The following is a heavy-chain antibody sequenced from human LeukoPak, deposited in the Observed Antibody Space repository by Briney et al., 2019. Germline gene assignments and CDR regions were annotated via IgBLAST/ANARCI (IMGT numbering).Heavy chain of an antibody. Sequence: SVKVSCKASGGTLSSYAISWVRQAPGQGLEWMGGIIPIFGTANYAQKFQGRVTITADESTSTAYMELSSLRSEDTAVYYCARDFYSSSSNAFDIWGQGTMVTVSS. J-gene: IGHJ3*02. CDR3: ARDFYSSSSNAFDI. D-gene: IGHD6-6*01. CDR2: IIPIFGTA. CDR1: GGTLSSYA. V-gene: IGHV1-69*13.